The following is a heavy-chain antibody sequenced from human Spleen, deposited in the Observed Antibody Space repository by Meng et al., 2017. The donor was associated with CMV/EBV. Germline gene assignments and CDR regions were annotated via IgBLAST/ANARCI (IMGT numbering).Heavy chain of an antibody. D-gene: IGHD3-16*02. Sequence: ASVKVSCKASGYTFTGYYMHWVRQAPGQGLEWMGWINPNSGGTKYAQKFQGRVSMTRDTSTNTAYMELSRLRSDDTAVYYCARGDHSTSFFDHWGQGTLVTVSS. J-gene: IGHJ4*02. CDR2: INPNSGGT. V-gene: IGHV1-2*02. CDR3: ARGDHSTSFFDH. CDR1: GYTFTGYY.